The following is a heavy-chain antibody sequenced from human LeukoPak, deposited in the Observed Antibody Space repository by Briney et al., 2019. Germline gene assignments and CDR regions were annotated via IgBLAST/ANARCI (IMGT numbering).Heavy chain of an antibody. Sequence: SETLXXXCXVXGGSFSGYYXSWLRQPPGKGLEWIGEINHSGGTNYNPSLTSRVTISVDKSKKQFSLKLSSVTAADTAVFYCARARSHSSGWNFWGQRTLVTVSS. D-gene: IGHD6-19*01. CDR2: INHSGGT. CDR1: GGSFSGYY. V-gene: IGHV4-34*01. J-gene: IGHJ4*02. CDR3: ARARSHSSGWNF.